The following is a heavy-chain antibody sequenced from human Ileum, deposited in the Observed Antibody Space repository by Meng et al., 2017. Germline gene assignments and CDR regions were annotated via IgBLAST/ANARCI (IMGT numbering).Heavy chain of an antibody. CDR2: VSPTSGSL. Sequence: QLQLVQSGGGSVKPGGSLRISCTVSGFTFRDHYMTWIRQVPGKGLEWLASVSPTSGSLYFADSVKGRFSISRDNAKNSVSLQMTRLRVEDTTVYYCARDHGSLNWFDPWGQGTLVTVSS. CDR3: ARDHGSLNWFDP. V-gene: IGHV3-11*04. D-gene: IGHD6-25*01. CDR1: GFTFRDHY. J-gene: IGHJ5*02.